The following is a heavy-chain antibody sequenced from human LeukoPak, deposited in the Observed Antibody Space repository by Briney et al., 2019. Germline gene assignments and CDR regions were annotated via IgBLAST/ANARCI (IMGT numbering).Heavy chain of an antibody. CDR2: ISSSSSYI. CDR1: GFTFSSYS. Sequence: GGSLRLSCAASGFTFSSYSMNWVRQAPGKGLEWVSSISSSSSYIYYADSVKGRFTIPRDNAKNSLYLQMNSLRAEDTAVYYCARPGSSGWYFDYWGQGTLVTVSS. V-gene: IGHV3-21*01. D-gene: IGHD6-19*01. J-gene: IGHJ4*02. CDR3: ARPGSSGWYFDY.